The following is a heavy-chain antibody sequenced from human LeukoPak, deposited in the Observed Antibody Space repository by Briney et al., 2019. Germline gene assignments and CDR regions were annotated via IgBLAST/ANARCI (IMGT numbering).Heavy chain of an antibody. CDR3: AQIYTYGSSQFDY. Sequence: SGGSLRLSCAASGFTFSNYEMNWVRQAPGKGLEWVSYISSSGSTIYYADSVKGRFTISRDNAKNSLYLQMNSLRAEDTAVYYCAQIYTYGSSQFDYWGRGTLVTVSS. V-gene: IGHV3-48*03. J-gene: IGHJ4*02. D-gene: IGHD5-18*01. CDR1: GFTFSNYE. CDR2: ISSSGSTI.